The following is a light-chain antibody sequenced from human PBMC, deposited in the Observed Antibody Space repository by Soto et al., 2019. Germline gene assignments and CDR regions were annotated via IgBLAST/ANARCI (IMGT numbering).Light chain of an antibody. CDR1: ESVTSTY. CDR2: GAS. Sequence: EIVLTQSPGALSLFPGERATLSCRTSESVTSTYLAWYQQKPGQPPRLLIYGASNRATGIPDRFSGSGSGTDFTLTISRLEPEDFAVYYCQQRTDWRLTFGGGTKVEVK. J-gene: IGKJ4*01. CDR3: QQRTDWRLT. V-gene: IGKV3D-20*02.